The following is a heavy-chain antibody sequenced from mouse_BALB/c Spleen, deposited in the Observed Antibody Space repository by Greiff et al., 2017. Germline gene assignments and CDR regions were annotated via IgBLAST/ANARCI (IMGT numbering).Heavy chain of an antibody. CDR3: ARQWAGFDY. V-gene: IGHV5-12-1*01. J-gene: IGHJ2*01. Sequence: LVESGGGLVKPGGSLKLSCAASGFAFSSYDMSWVRQTPEKRLEWVAYISSGGGSTYYPDTVKGRFTISRDNAKNTLYMQMSSLKSEDTAMYYCARQWAGFDYWGQGTTLTVSS. CDR2: ISSGGGST. CDR1: GFAFSSYD.